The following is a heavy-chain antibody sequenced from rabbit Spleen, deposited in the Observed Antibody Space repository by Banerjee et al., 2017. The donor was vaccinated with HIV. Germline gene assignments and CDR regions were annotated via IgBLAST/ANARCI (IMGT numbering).Heavy chain of an antibody. Sequence: QEQLVESGGGLVQPGGSLKLSCKASGFTLSSYYMNWVRQAPGKGLEWIACINAVTGKAVYASWAKGRYTFSKTSSTTVTLEMTSLTAADTATYFCARDLAGVIGWNFGWWGPGTLVTVS. V-gene: IGHV1S45*01. CDR3: ARDLAGVIGWNFGW. CDR1: GFTLSSYYM. D-gene: IGHD4-1*01. J-gene: IGHJ6*01. CDR2: INAVTGKA.